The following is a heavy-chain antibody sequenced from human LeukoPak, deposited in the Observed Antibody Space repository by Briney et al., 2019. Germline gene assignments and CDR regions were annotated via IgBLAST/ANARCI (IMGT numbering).Heavy chain of an antibody. J-gene: IGHJ4*02. Sequence: GGSLRLSCAASGFTFRTYWMHWVRQVPGKGLVWVSRINSDGSSTSYADSVKGRFTISRDNAKNTLYLQMNSLRAEDTAVYYCARASGVSDYWGQGTLVTVSS. CDR2: INSDGSST. V-gene: IGHV3-74*01. CDR3: ARASGVSDY. CDR1: GFTFRTYW. D-gene: IGHD3-10*01.